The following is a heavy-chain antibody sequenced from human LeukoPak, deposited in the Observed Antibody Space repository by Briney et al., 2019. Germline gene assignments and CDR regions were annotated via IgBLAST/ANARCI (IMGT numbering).Heavy chain of an antibody. D-gene: IGHD6-25*01. V-gene: IGHV4-4*07. J-gene: IGHJ6*03. Sequence: SETLSLTCTVSGGSITTYYWSWIRQPAGKGLEWIGRIYTSGTTHYNPSLKSRVTMSVDTSKNQFSLNLSSVTAADTAIYYCAKDFSSASYTYYYYYMDVWGKGTTVTVSS. CDR2: IYTSGTT. CDR1: GGSITTYY. CDR3: AKDFSSASYTYYYYYMDV.